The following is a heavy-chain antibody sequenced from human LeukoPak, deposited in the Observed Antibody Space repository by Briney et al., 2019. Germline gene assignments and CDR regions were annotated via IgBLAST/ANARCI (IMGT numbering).Heavy chain of an antibody. D-gene: IGHD5-18*01. Sequence: TLSLTCAVYGGSFSVYYWSCLRQPPGKGVEGIGELNRSGSTNYNPSQRSGLIISVDTSKHQFSLNDRPVTAGDTPVFQCERVGRRGYRVSNWFDPWGQGTLVTVSS. CDR1: GGSFSVYY. CDR2: LNRSGST. CDR3: ERVGRRGYRVSNWFDP. V-gene: IGHV4-34*01. J-gene: IGHJ5*02.